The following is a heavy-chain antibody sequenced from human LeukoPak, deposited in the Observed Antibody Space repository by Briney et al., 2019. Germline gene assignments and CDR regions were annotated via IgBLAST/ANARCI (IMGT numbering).Heavy chain of an antibody. D-gene: IGHD4-17*01. CDR2: ISSSSSYI. CDR1: GFTFSSYS. J-gene: IGHJ6*03. CDR3: AKVPSTVLGYYYYMDV. Sequence: PGGSLRLSCAASGFTFSSYSMNWVRQAPGKGLEWVSSISSSSSYIYYADSVKGRFTISRDNAKNSLYLQMNSLRAEDTAVYYCAKVPSTVLGYYYYMDVWGKGTTVTVSS. V-gene: IGHV3-21*04.